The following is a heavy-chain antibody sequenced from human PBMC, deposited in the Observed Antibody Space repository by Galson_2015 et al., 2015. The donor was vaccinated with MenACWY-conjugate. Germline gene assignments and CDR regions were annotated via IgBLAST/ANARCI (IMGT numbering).Heavy chain of an antibody. V-gene: IGHV3-30-3*01. CDR1: GFTFSSYA. J-gene: IGHJ4*02. Sequence: SLRLSCAASGFTFSSYAMHWVRQAPGKGLEWVAVISYDGSNKYYADSVEGRFTISRDNSMNTLYLQMNSLRAEDTAVYYCARDRIVGATRFDYWGQGTLVTVSA. CDR3: ARDRIVGATRFDY. D-gene: IGHD1-26*01. CDR2: ISYDGSNK.